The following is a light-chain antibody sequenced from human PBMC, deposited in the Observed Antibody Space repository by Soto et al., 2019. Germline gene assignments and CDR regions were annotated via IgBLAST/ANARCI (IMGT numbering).Light chain of an antibody. J-gene: IGLJ1*01. CDR2: SNN. Sequence: QAVVTQPPSVSGAPGQRVTISCTGSSSNIGAGYDVHWYQRLPGTAPKVLIYSNNNRPSGVPDRFSGSKSGTSASLAITGLQAEDDADYYCQSYDSSLSGSYVFGTGTKVTVL. V-gene: IGLV1-40*01. CDR1: SSNIGAGYD. CDR3: QSYDSSLSGSYV.